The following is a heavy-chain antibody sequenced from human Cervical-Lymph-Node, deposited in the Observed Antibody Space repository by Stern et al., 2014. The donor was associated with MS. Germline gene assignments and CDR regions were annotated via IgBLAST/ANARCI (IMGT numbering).Heavy chain of an antibody. V-gene: IGHV5-51*01. CDR3: ARHYGYYFDF. D-gene: IGHD4-17*01. J-gene: IGHJ4*02. Sequence: VQLGQSGAEVKKPGESLKISCKGSENIFSNFWIGWLRQMPGKGLEVMRITYPYDSGTKYSPSVEGPVSISADKSITTAHLHWSSLKASDTAIYYCARHYGYYFDFWGQGTLVTVSS. CDR2: TYPYDSGT. CDR1: ENIFSNFW.